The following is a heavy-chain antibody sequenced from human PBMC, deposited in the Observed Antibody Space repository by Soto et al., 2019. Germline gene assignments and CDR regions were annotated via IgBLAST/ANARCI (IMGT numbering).Heavy chain of an antibody. D-gene: IGHD2-8*01. CDR3: ARHTDGPNPRMDV. CDR1: GGSISSSSYY. CDR2: MFYSGST. J-gene: IGHJ6*02. V-gene: IGHV4-39*01. Sequence: QLQLQESGPGLVKPSETLSLMCTVSGGSISSSSYYWGWIRQPPGKGLEWIGSMFYSGSTYYNPSLKSRVTISIDTSKTQFFLKLSSVTAADTAVYYCARHTDGPNPRMDVWGQGTTVIVSS.